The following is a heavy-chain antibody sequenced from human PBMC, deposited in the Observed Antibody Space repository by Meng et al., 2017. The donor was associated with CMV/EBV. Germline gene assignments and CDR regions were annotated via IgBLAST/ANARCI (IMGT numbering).Heavy chain of an antibody. V-gene: IGHV1-69*04. D-gene: IGHD2-2*01. CDR2: IIPILGIA. CDR1: GGTFSSYP. Sequence: SVKVSCKASGGTFSSYPTSWVRQAPGQGLEWMGRIIPILGIANYAQKFQGRVTITADKSTSTAYMELSSLRSEDTAVYYCARGYCSSTSCSAPDYWGQGTLVTVSS. CDR3: ARGYCSSTSCSAPDY. J-gene: IGHJ4*02.